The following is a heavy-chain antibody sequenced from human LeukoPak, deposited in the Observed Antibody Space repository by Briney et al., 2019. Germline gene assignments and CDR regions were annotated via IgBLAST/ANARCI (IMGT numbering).Heavy chain of an antibody. Sequence: PSETLSLTCTVSGGSISRYYWSWIRQSPGKGLEWIGYISYSGTTDYDPSLKSRVTMSVDTSKNHFSLKLSSVTAADTAVYYRARKANCVSGSCRYFDYWGQGTPVTVSS. D-gene: IGHD2-21*01. V-gene: IGHV4-59*01. CDR1: GGSISRYY. J-gene: IGHJ4*02. CDR2: ISYSGTT. CDR3: ARKANCVSGSCRYFDY.